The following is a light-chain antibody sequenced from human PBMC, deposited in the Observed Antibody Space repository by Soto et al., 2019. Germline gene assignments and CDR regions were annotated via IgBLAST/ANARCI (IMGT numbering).Light chain of an antibody. CDR3: CSYAGSSTFAYV. Sequence: QSALTQPASVSGSPGQSINISCTGTSSDVGSYNLVSWYQQHPGKAPKLMIYEGSKRPSGVSNRFSGSKSGNTASLTISGLQAEDEADYYCCSYAGSSTFAYVFGSRTKLTVL. V-gene: IGLV2-23*03. J-gene: IGLJ1*01. CDR2: EGS. CDR1: SSDVGSYNL.